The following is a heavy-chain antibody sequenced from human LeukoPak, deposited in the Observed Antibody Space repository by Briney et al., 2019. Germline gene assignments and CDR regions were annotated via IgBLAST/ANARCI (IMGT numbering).Heavy chain of an antibody. V-gene: IGHV3-7*01. D-gene: IGHD6-13*01. Sequence: GGSLRLSCVVSGFTFSDYWMSWVRQAPGKGLEWVASIKEDGSDNYFVDSVRGRFTISRDNAKNSLYLQMNSLTVEDTAVYYCTRDQRYRSRKNYFYYMDVWGSGTTVTV. CDR2: IKEDGSDN. CDR1: GFTFSDYW. CDR3: TRDQRYRSRKNYFYYMDV. J-gene: IGHJ6*03.